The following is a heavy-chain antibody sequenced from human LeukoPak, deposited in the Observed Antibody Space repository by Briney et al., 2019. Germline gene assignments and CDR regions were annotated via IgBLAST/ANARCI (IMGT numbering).Heavy chain of an antibody. J-gene: IGHJ3*02. Sequence: ASVKVSCKASGYTFTGYYMHWVRQAPGQGLEWMGWINPNSGGTNYAQKFQGRVTMTRDTSICTAYMELSRLRSDDTAVYYCARVYYDSSGYYPVFAFDIWGQGTMVTVSS. D-gene: IGHD3-22*01. CDR2: INPNSGGT. CDR3: ARVYYDSSGYYPVFAFDI. CDR1: GYTFTGYY. V-gene: IGHV1-2*02.